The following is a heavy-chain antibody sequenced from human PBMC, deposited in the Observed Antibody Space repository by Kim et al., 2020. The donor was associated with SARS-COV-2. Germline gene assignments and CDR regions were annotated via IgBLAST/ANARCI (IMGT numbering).Heavy chain of an antibody. J-gene: IGHJ6*02. Sequence: GGSLRLSCAASGFTFSSYGMHWVRQAPGKGLEWVAVISYDGSNKYYADSVKGRFTISRDNSKNTLYLQMNSLRAEDTAVYYCAKAVSRGYSYGYHGMDVWGQGTTVTVSS. V-gene: IGHV3-30*18. CDR2: ISYDGSNK. CDR3: AKAVSRGYSYGYHGMDV. CDR1: GFTFSSYG. D-gene: IGHD5-18*01.